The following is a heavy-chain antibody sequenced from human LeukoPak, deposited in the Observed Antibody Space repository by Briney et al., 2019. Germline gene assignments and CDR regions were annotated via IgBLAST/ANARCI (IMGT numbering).Heavy chain of an antibody. D-gene: IGHD7-27*01. CDR1: GGSFSGYY. V-gene: IGHV4-34*01. CDR3: ARVRATGAHDY. CDR2: INHSGST. J-gene: IGHJ4*02. Sequence: PSETLSLTCAVYGGSFSGYYWSWIRQPPGKGLEWIGEINHSGSTDYNPPLKSRVTISVDTSKNQFSLKLSSVTAADTAVYYCARVRATGAHDYWGQGTLVTVSS.